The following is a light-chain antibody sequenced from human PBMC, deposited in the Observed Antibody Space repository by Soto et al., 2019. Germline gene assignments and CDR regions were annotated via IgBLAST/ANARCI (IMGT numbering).Light chain of an antibody. CDR2: AFT. J-gene: IGLJ1*01. Sequence: QSVLTQPASVSGSPGQTITISCTGTSSDVGGYNYVSWYQQHPGKAPKLMIYAFTDRPPGVSSLFSGSRSGNTASLTISGLQAEDEPDYYCSAYTSSRTLFGTWTKVTVL. CDR3: SAYTSSRTL. V-gene: IGLV2-14*01. CDR1: SSDVGGYNY.